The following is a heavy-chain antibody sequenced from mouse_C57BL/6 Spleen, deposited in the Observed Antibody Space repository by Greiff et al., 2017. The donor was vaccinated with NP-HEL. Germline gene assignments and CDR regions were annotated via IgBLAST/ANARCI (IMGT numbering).Heavy chain of an antibody. Sequence: EVQLQESGPGLVKPSQSLSLTCSVTGYSITSGYYWNWIRQFPGNKLEWMGYISYDGSNNYNPSLKNRISITRDTSKNQFFLKLNSVTTEDTATYYCARALYDYEGYFDYWGQGTTLTVSS. CDR1: GYSITSGYY. CDR2: ISYDGSN. J-gene: IGHJ2*01. D-gene: IGHD2-4*01. V-gene: IGHV3-6*01. CDR3: ARALYDYEGYFDY.